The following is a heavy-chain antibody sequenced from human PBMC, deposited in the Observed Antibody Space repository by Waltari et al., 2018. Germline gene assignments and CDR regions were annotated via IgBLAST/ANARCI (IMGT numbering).Heavy chain of an antibody. Sequence: QVQLVQSGAEVKKPGSSVKVTCKASGGTFSSYAISWVRQAPGQGLEWMGRTIPFFGPANYSQKFQGRVTITADKSTSTAYMELSSLRSEDTAVYYCAREGVDIVVYHLDVWGQGTTVTVSS. J-gene: IGHJ6*02. V-gene: IGHV1-69*08. CDR1: GGTFSSYA. D-gene: IGHD5-12*01. CDR2: TIPFFGPA. CDR3: AREGVDIVVYHLDV.